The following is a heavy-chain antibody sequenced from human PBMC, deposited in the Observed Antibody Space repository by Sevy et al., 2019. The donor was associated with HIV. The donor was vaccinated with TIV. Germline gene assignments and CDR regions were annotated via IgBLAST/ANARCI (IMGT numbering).Heavy chain of an antibody. CDR2: INQDASVT. V-gene: IGHV3-7*01. D-gene: IGHD6-13*01. CDR3: VRAIATPDSF. J-gene: IGHJ4*02. CDR1: GFSFNRYW. Sequence: GGSLRLSCVASGFSFNRYWMLWVRQAPGKGLEWVAIINQDASVTYYADSVKGRFTISRDNARNLVSLQMNILRVEDTALYYCVRAIATPDSFWGQGTLVTVSS.